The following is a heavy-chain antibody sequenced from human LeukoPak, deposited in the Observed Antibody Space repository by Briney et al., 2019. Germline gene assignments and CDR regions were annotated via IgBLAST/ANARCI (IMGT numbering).Heavy chain of an antibody. V-gene: IGHV4-59*01. CDR3: ARYPNEYSSSSGRDAFDI. Sequence: SETLSLTCTVSGGSISSYYWSWIRQPPGKGLEWIGYIYYSGSTNYNPSLKSRVTISVDTSKNQFSLKLSSVTAADTAVYYCARYPNEYSSSSGRDAFDIWGQGIMVTVSS. CDR1: GGSISSYY. J-gene: IGHJ3*02. CDR2: IYYSGST. D-gene: IGHD6-6*01.